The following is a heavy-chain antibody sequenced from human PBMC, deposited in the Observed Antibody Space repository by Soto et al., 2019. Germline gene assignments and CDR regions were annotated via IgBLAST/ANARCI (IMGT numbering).Heavy chain of an antibody. CDR1: GFTFSSYA. CDR3: AKDIRGDIVVVVAARDAFDI. J-gene: IGHJ3*02. V-gene: IGHV3-23*01. CDR2: ISGSGGST. D-gene: IGHD2-15*01. Sequence: EVQLLESGGGLVQPGGSLRLSCVASGFTFSSYAMSWVRQAPGKGLEWVSAISGSGGSTYYADSVKGRFTISRDNSKNTRYLQMNSLRAEDTAVYYCAKDIRGDIVVVVAARDAFDIWGQGTMVTVSS.